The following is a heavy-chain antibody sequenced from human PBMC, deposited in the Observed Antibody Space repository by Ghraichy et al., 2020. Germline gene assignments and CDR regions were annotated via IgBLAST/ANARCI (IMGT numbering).Heavy chain of an antibody. D-gene: IGHD6-6*01. V-gene: IGHV4-34*01. CDR3: ARKRHVRGYYYYYGMDV. Sequence: SETLSLTCAVYGGSFSGYYWSWIRQPPGKGLEWIGEINHSGSTNYNPSLKSRVTISVDTSKNQFSLKLSSVTAADTAVYYCARKRHVRGYYYYYGMDVWGQGTTVTVSS. CDR2: INHSGST. J-gene: IGHJ6*02. CDR1: GGSFSGYY.